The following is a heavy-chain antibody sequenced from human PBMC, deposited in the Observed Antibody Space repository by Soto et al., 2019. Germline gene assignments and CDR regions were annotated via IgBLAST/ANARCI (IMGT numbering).Heavy chain of an antibody. CDR3: AKEQSGYSGYDAFDY. CDR2: ISYDGSNK. CDR1: GFTFSSYG. V-gene: IGHV3-30*18. D-gene: IGHD5-12*01. J-gene: IGHJ4*02. Sequence: GGSLRLSCAASGFTFSSYGMHWVRQAPGKGLEWVAVISYDGSNKYYADSVKGRFTISRDNSKNTLYLQMNSLRAEDTAVHYCAKEQSGYSGYDAFDYWGQGTLVTVSS.